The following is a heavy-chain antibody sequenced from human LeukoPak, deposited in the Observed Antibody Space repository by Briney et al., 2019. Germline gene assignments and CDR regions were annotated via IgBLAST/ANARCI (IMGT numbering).Heavy chain of an antibody. J-gene: IGHJ4*02. V-gene: IGHV1-18*01. D-gene: IGHD3-22*01. CDR1: GYSFTTFG. Sequence: ASVKVPCKASGYSFTTFGISWVRQAPGQGLEWMGWISAYNGNTKSAQKVQGRVTMTTDTSTSTAYMELRSLRSDDTAVYYCARDLGDYYDSSVFFDFWGQGTLVTVSS. CDR3: ARDLGDYYDSSVFFDF. CDR2: ISAYNGNT.